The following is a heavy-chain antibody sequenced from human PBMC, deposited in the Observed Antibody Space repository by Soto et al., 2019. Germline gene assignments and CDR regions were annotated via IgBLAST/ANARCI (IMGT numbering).Heavy chain of an antibody. V-gene: IGHV4-34*01. CDR3: AGLAAAGVYYYYYYMDV. D-gene: IGHD6-13*01. CDR1: GGSFSGYY. J-gene: IGHJ6*03. Sequence: SETLSLTCAVYGGSFSGYYWSWIRQPPGKGLEWIGEINHSGSTNYNPSLKSRVTISVDTSKNQLSLKLSSVTAADTAVYYCAGLAAAGVYYYYYYMDVWGKGTTVTVSS. CDR2: INHSGST.